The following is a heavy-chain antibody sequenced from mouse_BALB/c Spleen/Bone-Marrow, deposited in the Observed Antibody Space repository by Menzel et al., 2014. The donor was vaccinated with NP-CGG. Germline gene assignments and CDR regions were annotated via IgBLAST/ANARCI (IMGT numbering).Heavy chain of an antibody. CDR2: INPYNDGT. J-gene: IGHJ2*01. Sequence: EVQLQQSGPELVKPGASVKMSCKVSGYTFTSYVMHWVKQKPGQGLEWIGYINPYNDGTKYNEKFKGRATLTSDKSSSKDYMELSGLTSEDSAVYYCARSCGGGDYWGQGTTLTVSS. V-gene: IGHV1-14*01. CDR1: GYTFTSYV. CDR3: ARSCGGGDY.